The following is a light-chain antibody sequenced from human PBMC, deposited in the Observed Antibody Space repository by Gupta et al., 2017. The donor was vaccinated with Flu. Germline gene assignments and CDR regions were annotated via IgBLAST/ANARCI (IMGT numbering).Light chain of an antibody. CDR1: SSNIGSKT. Sequence: QSVLTQPPSASVTPGQRVTISCSGSSSNIGSKTVNWYQQLPGTAPKLLIYSNNQRPSGGADRFSGSKSGTSASLAISGLQSEDEADYYCAAWDDSLNGPVFGGGTKLTVL. CDR3: AAWDDSLNGPV. V-gene: IGLV1-44*01. J-gene: IGLJ3*02. CDR2: SNN.